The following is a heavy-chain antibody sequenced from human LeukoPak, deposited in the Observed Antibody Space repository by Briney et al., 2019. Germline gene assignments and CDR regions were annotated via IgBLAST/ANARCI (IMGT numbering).Heavy chain of an antibody. CDR2: IRYDGSNK. D-gene: IGHD4-23*01. CDR3: AKDRDYGGSDLDC. CDR1: EFTFSSYG. Sequence: PGGSLRLSCAASEFTFSSYGMHWVRQAPGKGLEWVAFIRYDGSNKYYADSLKGRFTISRDNSKNTLYLQMNSLRAEDTAVYYCAKDRDYGGSDLDCWGQGTLVTVSS. V-gene: IGHV3-30*02. J-gene: IGHJ4*02.